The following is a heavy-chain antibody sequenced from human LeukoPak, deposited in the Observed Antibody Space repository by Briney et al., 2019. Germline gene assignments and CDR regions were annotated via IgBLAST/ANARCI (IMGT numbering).Heavy chain of an antibody. CDR3: ARGGIPTGPYYYFYYMDV. Sequence: PGSSLRLSCAASGFTFSRHVMHWVRQAPGNGLEWVASISYDGNNKFYADSVKGRFTISRDNSRNTLYLQMNSLRGEDAAVYSCARGGIPTGPYYYFYYMDVWGKGTAVAVSS. D-gene: IGHD3-10*01. J-gene: IGHJ6*03. CDR2: ISYDGNNK. CDR1: GFTFSRHV. V-gene: IGHV3-30*01.